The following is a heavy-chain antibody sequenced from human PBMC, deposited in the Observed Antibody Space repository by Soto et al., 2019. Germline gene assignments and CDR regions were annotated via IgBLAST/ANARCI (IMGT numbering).Heavy chain of an antibody. D-gene: IGHD5-18*01. CDR2: IRSKSAGGTT. CDR3: SHGYGQYFNS. J-gene: IGHJ4*02. CDR1: GVTLTNVW. V-gene: IGHV3-15*07. Sequence: VQLAESGGGLVKPGESLRLSCAVSGVTLTNVWMNWVRQAPGKGLEWVGRIRSKSAGGTTDYAATVKGRFAISRDDSKNTLYLQMSSLESDDTAVYYCSHGYGQYFNSWGQGTLVTVSS.